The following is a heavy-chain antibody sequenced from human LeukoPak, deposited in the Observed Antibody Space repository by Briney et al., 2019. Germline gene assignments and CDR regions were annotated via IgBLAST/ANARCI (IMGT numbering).Heavy chain of an antibody. CDR2: ISTSGNTL. Sequence: GGSLRLSCTASGFIFSDYYMQWIRQAPGKGLEWVSSISTSGNTLDYADSVKGRFTLSRDNSKNSLYLQMNSLRVEDTAVYYCARFAVHRRIAVDGQFGLDYWGQGTLVTVSS. CDR1: GFIFSDYY. J-gene: IGHJ4*02. D-gene: IGHD6-19*01. CDR3: ARFAVHRRIAVDGQFGLDY. V-gene: IGHV3-11*01.